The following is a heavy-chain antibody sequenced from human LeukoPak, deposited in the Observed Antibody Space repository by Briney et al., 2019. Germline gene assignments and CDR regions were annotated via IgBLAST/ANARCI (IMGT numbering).Heavy chain of an antibody. CDR3: ARLSRGFWSGLHDF. J-gene: IGHJ4*02. CDR1: GDSISSSSDF. V-gene: IGHV4-39*07. Sequence: SETLSLTCPVAGDSISSSSDFWGWIRQPPGKGLEWIGSIYYGGSTNYNPSLKSRVTISVDTSKNQLSLKVRSVTAADTAVYYCARLSRGFWSGLHDFCGQGTLVTVSS. D-gene: IGHD3-3*01. CDR2: IYYGGST.